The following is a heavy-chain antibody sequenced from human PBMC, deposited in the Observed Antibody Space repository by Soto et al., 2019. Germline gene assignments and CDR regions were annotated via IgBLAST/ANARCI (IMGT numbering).Heavy chain of an antibody. CDR3: AKEQGGPAASGAFDI. CDR1: GYTFTSYD. J-gene: IGHJ3*02. D-gene: IGHD2-2*01. Sequence: GASGKVSCKASGYTFTSYDINWVRQATGQGLEWMGWMNPNSGNTGYAQKFQGRVTMTRNTSISTAYMELSSLRSEDTAVYCCAKEQGGPAASGAFDIWGQGTMVTVSS. V-gene: IGHV1-8*01. CDR2: MNPNSGNT.